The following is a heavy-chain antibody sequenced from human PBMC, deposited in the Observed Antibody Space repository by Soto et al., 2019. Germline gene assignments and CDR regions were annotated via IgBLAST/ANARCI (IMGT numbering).Heavy chain of an antibody. Sequence: GGSLRLSCAASGFTFRSYWMTWVRQAPGKGLEWVATIKLDGSEKYYADSVKGRFTISRDNSKNTLYLQMNSLRAEDTAVYYCARDLVGVEPYWGQGTLVTVSS. V-gene: IGHV3-7*01. D-gene: IGHD2-2*01. CDR3: ARDLVGVEPY. CDR2: IKLDGSEK. CDR1: GFTFRSYW. J-gene: IGHJ4*02.